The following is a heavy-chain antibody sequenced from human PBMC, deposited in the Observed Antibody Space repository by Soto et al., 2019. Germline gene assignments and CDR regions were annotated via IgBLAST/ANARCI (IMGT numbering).Heavy chain of an antibody. CDR3: ARKWGTYSSASLDY. CDR1: GFSFTHYT. J-gene: IGHJ4*02. Sequence: GGSLRLSCAASGFSFTHYTINWVRQAPGKGLEWVAVMSYDGTNEYYADSVKGRLTISRDNSKSTVYLQMNSLTPEDTALYYCARKWGTYSSASLDYWGLGTLVTVSS. D-gene: IGHD6-19*01. V-gene: IGHV3-30*04. CDR2: MSYDGTNE.